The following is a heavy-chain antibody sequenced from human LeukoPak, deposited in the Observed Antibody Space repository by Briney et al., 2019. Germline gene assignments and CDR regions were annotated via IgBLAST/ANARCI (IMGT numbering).Heavy chain of an antibody. V-gene: IGHV1-69*13. CDR1: GYTFTGYY. Sequence: SVKVSCKASGYTFTGYYIHWVRQAPGQGLEWMGGIIPIFGTANYAQKFQGRVTITADESTSTAYMELSSLRSEDTAVYYCAREGSGYEYYYYGMDVWGQGTTVTVSS. J-gene: IGHJ6*02. CDR2: IIPIFGTA. D-gene: IGHD5-12*01. CDR3: AREGSGYEYYYYGMDV.